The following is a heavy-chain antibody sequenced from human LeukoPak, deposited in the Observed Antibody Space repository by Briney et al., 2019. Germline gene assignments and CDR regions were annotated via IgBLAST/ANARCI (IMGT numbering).Heavy chain of an antibody. CDR3: ARGGGSGYDWGTVY. D-gene: IGHD5-12*01. CDR1: GFTFSSHW. Sequence: GGSLRLSRAASGFTFSSHWTSWVRQAPGKGLEWVANIKQDGSEKYYVDSVKGRFTISRDNAKNSLYLQMNSLTAEDTAVYYCARGGGSGYDWGTVYWGQGTLVTVSS. V-gene: IGHV3-7*04. CDR2: IKQDGSEK. J-gene: IGHJ4*02.